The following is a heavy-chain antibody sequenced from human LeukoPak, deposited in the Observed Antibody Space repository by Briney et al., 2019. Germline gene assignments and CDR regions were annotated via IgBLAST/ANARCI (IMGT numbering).Heavy chain of an antibody. CDR3: ARGGDIVVVPASFDY. D-gene: IGHD2-2*01. CDR2: MNPNSGNT. J-gene: IGHJ4*02. V-gene: IGHV1-8*01. CDR1: GYTFTSYD. Sequence: ASVKVSCKASGYTFTSYDINWVRQATGQGLEWMGWMNPNSGNTGYAQKFQGRVTMTRNTSISTAYMELSSPRSEDTAVYYCARGGDIVVVPASFDYWGQGTLVTVSS.